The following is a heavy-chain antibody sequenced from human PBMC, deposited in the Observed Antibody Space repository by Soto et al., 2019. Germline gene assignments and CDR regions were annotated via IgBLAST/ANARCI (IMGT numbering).Heavy chain of an antibody. CDR2: IYYSGST. V-gene: IGHV4-59*01. Sequence: SETLSLTCTVSGGSISSYYWSWIRQPPGKGLEWIGYIYYSGSTNYNPSLKSRVTISVDTSKNQFSLKLSSVTAADTAVYYCATTPIVGASTDYYYGMDVWGQGTTVTVSS. CDR3: ATTPIVGASTDYYYGMDV. CDR1: GGSISSYY. D-gene: IGHD1-26*01. J-gene: IGHJ6*02.